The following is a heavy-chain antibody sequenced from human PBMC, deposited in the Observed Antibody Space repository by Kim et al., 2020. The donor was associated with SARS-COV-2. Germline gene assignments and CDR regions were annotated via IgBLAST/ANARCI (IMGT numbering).Heavy chain of an antibody. CDR3: AKDHLFGYSSSWYYDY. V-gene: IGHV3-43*01. J-gene: IGHJ4*02. D-gene: IGHD6-13*01. Sequence: VKGRFTISRDNSKNSLYLQMNSLRTEDTALYYCAKDHLFGYSSSWYYDYWGQGTLVTVSS.